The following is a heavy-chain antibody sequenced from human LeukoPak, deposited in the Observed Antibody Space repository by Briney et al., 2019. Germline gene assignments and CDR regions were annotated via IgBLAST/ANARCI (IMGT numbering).Heavy chain of an antibody. CDR3: ARDLKVDSMNAFDI. CDR1: GFTFSSYS. J-gene: IGHJ3*02. CDR2: ISSSSSYI. D-gene: IGHD3-22*01. V-gene: IGHV3-21*01. Sequence: PGGSLRLSCAASGFTFSSYSMNWVRQAPGKGLEWVSSISSSSSYIYYADSVKGRFTISRDNAKNSLYLQMNSLRAEDTAVYYCARDLKVDSMNAFDIWGQGTMVTVSS.